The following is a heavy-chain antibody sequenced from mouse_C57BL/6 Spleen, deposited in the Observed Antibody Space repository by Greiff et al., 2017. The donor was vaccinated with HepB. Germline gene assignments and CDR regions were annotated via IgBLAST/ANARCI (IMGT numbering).Heavy chain of an antibody. CDR2: IYPGSGNT. CDR3: AEGDSYWYFDV. CDR1: GYSFTSYY. V-gene: IGHV1-66*01. J-gene: IGHJ1*03. D-gene: IGHD3-3*01. Sequence: VQLQQSGPELVKPGASVKISCKASGYSFTSYYIHWVKQRPGQGLEWIGWIYPGSGNTKYNEKFKGKATLTADTSSSTAYMQLSSLTSEDSAVYYCAEGDSYWYFDVWGTGTTVTVSS.